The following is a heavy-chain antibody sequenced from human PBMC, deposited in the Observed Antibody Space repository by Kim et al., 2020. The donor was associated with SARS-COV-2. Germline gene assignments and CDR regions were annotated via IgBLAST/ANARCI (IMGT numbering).Heavy chain of an antibody. V-gene: IGHV3-23*01. D-gene: IGHD1-1*01. CDR3: AKAPAGTTYGIDV. Sequence: GGSLRLSCAASGFTFSSYAMSWVRQAPGKGLEWVSAISASGGRYYADSVKGRFTISRDNSKNTLFLQMNSLRAEDTALYYCAKAPAGTTYGIDVWGQGTTVTVSS. J-gene: IGHJ6*02. CDR1: GFTFSSYA. CDR2: ISASGGR.